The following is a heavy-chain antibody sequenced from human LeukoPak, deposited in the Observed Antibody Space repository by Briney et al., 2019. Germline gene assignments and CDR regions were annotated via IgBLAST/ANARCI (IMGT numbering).Heavy chain of an antibody. D-gene: IGHD3-3*01. Sequence: ASVKVSCKASGYTFTSYDINWVRQATGQGLEWMGWMNPNSGNTGYAQKFQGRVTMTRNTSISTAYMELSSLRSEDTAVYYCARGNYDFWSGYTPDYYYYCMDVWGKGTTVTVSS. V-gene: IGHV1-8*01. J-gene: IGHJ6*03. CDR1: GYTFTSYD. CDR2: MNPNSGNT. CDR3: ARGNYDFWSGYTPDYYYYCMDV.